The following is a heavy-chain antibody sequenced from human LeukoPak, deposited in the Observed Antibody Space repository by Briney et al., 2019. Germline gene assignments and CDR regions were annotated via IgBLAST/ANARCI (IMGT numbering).Heavy chain of an antibody. CDR1: GFPVSSNY. J-gene: IGHJ4*02. D-gene: IGHD3-3*01. Sequence: QAGGSLRLSCAASGFPVSSNYMSWVRQAPGKGLEWVANIKQDGSEKYYVDSVKGRFTISRDNAKNSLYLQMNSLRAGDTAVYYCARVGDDFWSGYLAYFDYWGQGTLVTVSS. CDR3: ARVGDDFWSGYLAYFDY. V-gene: IGHV3-7*01. CDR2: IKQDGSEK.